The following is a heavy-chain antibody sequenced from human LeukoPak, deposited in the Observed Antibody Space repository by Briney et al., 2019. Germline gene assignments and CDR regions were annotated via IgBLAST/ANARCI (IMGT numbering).Heavy chain of an antibody. Sequence: GGSPRLSCEASGFTFRTYCMTWVRQAPGKGLEWVSGITGSSTWTYYADSVKGRFTISRDNSKNTLHLQMDSLRAEDTAIYYCARELVSLGNGYFDLWGRGTLVTVSS. CDR1: GFTFRTYC. D-gene: IGHD7-27*01. V-gene: IGHV3-23*01. J-gene: IGHJ2*01. CDR3: ARELVSLGNGYFDL. CDR2: ITGSSTWT.